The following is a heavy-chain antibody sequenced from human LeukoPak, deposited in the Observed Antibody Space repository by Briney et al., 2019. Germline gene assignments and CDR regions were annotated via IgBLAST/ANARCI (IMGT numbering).Heavy chain of an antibody. Sequence: PSETLSLTCTVSGGSISSYYWSWIRPPPGKGLEWIGYIYYSGSTNYSPSLKSRLTISVDTSKNQFSLKLSSVTAADTAVYYCARTYGSSGLGYFDLWGRGTLVTVSS. CDR1: GGSISSYY. CDR2: IYYSGST. CDR3: ARTYGSSGLGYFDL. D-gene: IGHD6-13*01. J-gene: IGHJ2*01. V-gene: IGHV4-59*01.